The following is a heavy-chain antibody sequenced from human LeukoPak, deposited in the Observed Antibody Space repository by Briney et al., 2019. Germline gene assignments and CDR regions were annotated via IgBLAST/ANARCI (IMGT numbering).Heavy chain of an antibody. CDR3: ARGMRDGYNYGGDY. Sequence: PGGPLRLSCAASGFTFRRYWMSWVRQAPGKGLEWVANIKEDGSDKYYVDSVKGRFTIYRDNSKNSLYLQMNSLRAEDTAVYYCARGMRDGYNYGGDYWGQGTLVTVSS. D-gene: IGHD5-24*01. CDR1: GFTFRRYW. V-gene: IGHV3-7*01. J-gene: IGHJ4*02. CDR2: IKEDGSDK.